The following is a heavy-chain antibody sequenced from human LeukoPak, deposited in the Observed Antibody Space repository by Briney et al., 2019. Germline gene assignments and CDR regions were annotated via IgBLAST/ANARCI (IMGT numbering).Heavy chain of an antibody. Sequence: ASVKVSCKASGYTFTGYYMHWVRQAPGQGLEWMGWINPNSGGTNNAQKFQGRVTMTRDTSISTAYMELSRLRSDDTAVYYCARLYYYDSSGYYFPFDYWGQGTLVTVSS. V-gene: IGHV1-2*02. CDR2: INPNSGGT. CDR3: ARLYYYDSSGYYFPFDY. D-gene: IGHD3-22*01. CDR1: GYTFTGYY. J-gene: IGHJ4*02.